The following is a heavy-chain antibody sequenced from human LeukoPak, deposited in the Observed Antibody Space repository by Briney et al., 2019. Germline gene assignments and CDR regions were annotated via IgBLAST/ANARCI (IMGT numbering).Heavy chain of an antibody. V-gene: IGHV6-1*01. Sequence: SQTLSLTCAISGVSVSSNSAAWNWIRQSPSRGLEWLGRTYYRSKCYNDYAVSVKSRITINPDTSKNQFSLQLNSVTPEDTALYYCARFYCSGGSCYDLFDYWGQGTLVTVSS. CDR3: ARFYCSGGSCYDLFDY. CDR2: TYYRSKCYN. J-gene: IGHJ4*02. CDR1: GVSVSSNSAA. D-gene: IGHD2-15*01.